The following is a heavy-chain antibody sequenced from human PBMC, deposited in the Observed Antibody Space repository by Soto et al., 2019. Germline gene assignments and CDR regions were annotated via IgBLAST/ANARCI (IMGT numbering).Heavy chain of an antibody. CDR2: INQDGSEK. D-gene: IGHD3-16*01. J-gene: IGHJ4*02. V-gene: IGHV3-7*01. CDR3: TKGGHVDN. CDR1: GFTFSNLW. Sequence: EVQLVDSGGGLVQPGGSLRLSCAASGFTFSNLWMTWVRQTPGKGLQWVANINQDGSEKHYVDSVEGRFTISRDNARNSLYLQMDSLRVEDTAIYYCTKGGHVDNWGPGTLVTVAS.